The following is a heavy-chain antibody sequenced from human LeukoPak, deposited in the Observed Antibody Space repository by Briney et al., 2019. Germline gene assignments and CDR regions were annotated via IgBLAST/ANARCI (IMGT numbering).Heavy chain of an antibody. CDR1: GYSFTSYW. D-gene: IGHD6-13*01. CDR2: IYPGDSDT. Sequence: GESLKISCKGSGYSFTSYWIGWVRQMPGKGLEWMGIIYPGDSDTRYSPSFQGQVTISADKSISTAYLQWSSLKASDTAMYYCARHLIAAAGSYYYYYMDVWGKGTTVTVSS. V-gene: IGHV5-51*01. CDR3: ARHLIAAAGSYYYYYMDV. J-gene: IGHJ6*03.